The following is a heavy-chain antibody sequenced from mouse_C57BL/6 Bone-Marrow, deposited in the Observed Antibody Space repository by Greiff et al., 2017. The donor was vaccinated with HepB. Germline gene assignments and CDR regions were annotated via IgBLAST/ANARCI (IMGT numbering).Heavy chain of an antibody. CDR2: ISYDGSN. CDR1: GYSITSCYY. J-gene: IGHJ3*01. D-gene: IGHD2-5*01. Sequence: VQLKESGPGLVKPSQSLSLTCSVTGYSITSCYYWNWIRQFPGNKLEWMGYISYDGSNNYNPTLKNRISITRDTSKNQFFLKLNSVTTEDTATYYCAREYSNYGWFAYWGQGTLVTVSA. CDR3: AREYSNYGWFAY. V-gene: IGHV3-6*01.